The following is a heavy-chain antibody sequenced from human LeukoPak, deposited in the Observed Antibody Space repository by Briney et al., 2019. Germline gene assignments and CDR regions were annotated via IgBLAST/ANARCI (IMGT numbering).Heavy chain of an antibody. J-gene: IGHJ4*02. CDR1: GASISRTTYY. CDR3: AKEPTGDKSFDS. V-gene: IGHV4-39*07. D-gene: IGHD7-27*01. CDR2: MFYSGYT. Sequence: SETLSLTCTVSGASISRTTYYWGWFRQPPGKGLEWIATMFYSGYTYYNPSLKSRVTISIDTSENQVSLKLSFVTAADTALYYCAKEPTGDKSFDSWSQGTRVTVSS.